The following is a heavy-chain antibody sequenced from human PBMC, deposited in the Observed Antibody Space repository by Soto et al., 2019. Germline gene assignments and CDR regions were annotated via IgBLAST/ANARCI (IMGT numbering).Heavy chain of an antibody. CDR2: INPSGGST. CDR1: GYTFTSYY. D-gene: IGHD3-22*01. Sequence: QVQLVQSGAEVKKPGASVKVSCKASGYTFTSYYMHWVRQAPGQGLEWMGIINPSGGSTSYAQKFQGRVTMTRDTSTSTVYMELSSLRSEDTAVYHCARAYYYDSSGYYRRGFDYWGQGTLVTVSS. V-gene: IGHV1-46*01. CDR3: ARAYYYDSSGYYRRGFDY. J-gene: IGHJ4*02.